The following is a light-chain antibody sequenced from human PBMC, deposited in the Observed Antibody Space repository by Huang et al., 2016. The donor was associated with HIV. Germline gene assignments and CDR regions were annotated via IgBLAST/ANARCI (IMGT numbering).Light chain of an antibody. Sequence: DIQMTQSPSSLSASVGDRVTISFRASQDISNYLAWFQQNPGKAPKSLIFAASTLQTGVPSRFNGSGSETDFTLTISSLQPEDFAIYYCQQYKSFPLTFGGGTKLEI. CDR3: QQYKSFPLT. J-gene: IGKJ4*01. CDR1: QDISNY. V-gene: IGKV1-16*01. CDR2: AAS.